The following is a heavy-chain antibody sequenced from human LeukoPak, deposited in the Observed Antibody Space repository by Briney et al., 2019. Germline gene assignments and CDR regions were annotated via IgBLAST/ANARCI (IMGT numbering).Heavy chain of an antibody. CDR3: ARHSLIGTTPFDY. J-gene: IGHJ4*02. Sequence: GASVKVSCKASGYTFISFYMHWVRQAPGQGLEWMGVINPSGASTAYAQQVQGRVTMTRDTSTSTVYMEVSSVRSEDTAVYYCARHSLIGTTPFDYWGQGTLVTVSS. CDR2: INPSGAST. CDR1: GYTFISFY. V-gene: IGHV1-46*01. D-gene: IGHD1-20*01.